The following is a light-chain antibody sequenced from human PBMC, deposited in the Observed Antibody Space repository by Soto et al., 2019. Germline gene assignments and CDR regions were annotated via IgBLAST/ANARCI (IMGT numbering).Light chain of an antibody. CDR2: SNN. CDR3: ASWDDSLNAYV. Sequence: QSVLTQPPSASGTPGQRVTISCSGSISNIGRNTVNWYQQVPGTAPRLLIYSNNQRPSGVPDRLSGSKSGTSASLAIGGLLSEDEADYYCASWDDSLNAYVFGGGTKLTVL. CDR1: ISNIGRNT. J-gene: IGLJ1*01. V-gene: IGLV1-44*01.